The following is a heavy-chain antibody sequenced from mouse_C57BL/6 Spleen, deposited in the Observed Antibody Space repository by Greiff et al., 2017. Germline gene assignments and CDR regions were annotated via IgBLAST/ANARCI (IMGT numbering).Heavy chain of an antibody. Sequence: QVQLQQPGAELVMPGASVKLSCKASGYTFTSYWMHWVKQRPGQGLEWIGEIDPSDSYTNYNQKFKGKSTLTVDKSSSTAYMQLSSLTSEDSAVDYCARVWDGSYYFDYWGQGTTLTVSS. CDR1: GYTFTSYW. CDR3: ARVWDGSYYFDY. D-gene: IGHD4-1*01. V-gene: IGHV1-69*01. J-gene: IGHJ2*01. CDR2: IDPSDSYT.